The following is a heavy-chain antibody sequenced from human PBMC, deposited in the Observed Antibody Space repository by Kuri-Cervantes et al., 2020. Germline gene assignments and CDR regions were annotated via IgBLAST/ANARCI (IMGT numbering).Heavy chain of an antibody. Sequence: GGSLRLSCATSGFTFSTYAMSWVRQAPGKGLEWVSAISGSGGSSYYADSVKGRFTISRDNSKNTVYLRMDSLRDEDTAVYYCARDGTYYDFWSGYYKERAEYYYYYGMDVWGQGTTVTVSS. CDR3: ARDGTYYDFWSGYYKERAEYYYYYGMDV. D-gene: IGHD3-3*01. CDR2: ISGSGGSS. V-gene: IGHV3-23*01. CDR1: GFTFSTYA. J-gene: IGHJ6*02.